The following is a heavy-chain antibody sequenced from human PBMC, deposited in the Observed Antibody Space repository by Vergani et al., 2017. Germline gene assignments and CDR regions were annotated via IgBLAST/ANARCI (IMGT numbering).Heavy chain of an antibody. CDR1: GYTFTDHY. CDR2: VDPEDGET. CDR3: ATPQTVTTGGMEV. J-gene: IGHJ6*02. D-gene: IGHD4-17*01. V-gene: IGHV1-69-2*01. Sequence: VQLVQSGAEVKKPRATMKISCKVSGYTFTDHYMHWVTQAPGKGLEWMGLVDPEDGETIYAEKFKGRVTIAADTSTDTAHLELSSLRSEDTAVFYCATPQTVTTGGMEVWGQGTTVIVSS.